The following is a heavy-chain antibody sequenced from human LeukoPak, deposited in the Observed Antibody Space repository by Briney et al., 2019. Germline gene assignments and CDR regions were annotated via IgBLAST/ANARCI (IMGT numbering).Heavy chain of an antibody. V-gene: IGHV3-23*01. J-gene: IGHJ4*02. D-gene: IGHD6-13*01. CDR3: AKSSSWYRGGFDY. CDR1: GFTFSSYA. CDR2: ISGSGGST. Sequence: PGGSLRLSCAVSGFTFSSYAMSWVRQAPGKGLEGGSAISGSGGSTYYADAVKGRLTIPRDNSKNTLYLQMNSLRAEDTAVYYCAKSSSWYRGGFDYWGQGTLVTVSS.